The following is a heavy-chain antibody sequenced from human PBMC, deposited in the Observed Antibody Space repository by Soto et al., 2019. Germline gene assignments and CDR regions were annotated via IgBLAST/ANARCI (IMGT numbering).Heavy chain of an antibody. J-gene: IGHJ6*02. CDR3: VREDDGGDRDYYGLDV. D-gene: IGHD2-21*02. CDR2: IHYRGSV. V-gene: IGHV4-30-4*01. Sequence: QVQLQESGPGLVRPSQTLTLTCNVSGGSISSDHYHWTWIRQPPGKGLEWIGYIHYRGSVHYNPSLQSRVTMSVDTSKNLFSLKLSSVTAADTAVYFCVREDDGGDRDYYGLDVWGQGTTVTVSS. CDR1: GGSISSDHYH.